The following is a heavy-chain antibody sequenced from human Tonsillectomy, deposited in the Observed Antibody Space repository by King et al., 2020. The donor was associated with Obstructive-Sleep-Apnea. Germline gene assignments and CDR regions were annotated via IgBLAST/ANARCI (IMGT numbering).Heavy chain of an antibody. D-gene: IGHD1-26*01. CDR3: ARSGSGMDV. CDR2: IYYSGSN. CDR1: GGSISSYY. J-gene: IGHJ6*02. V-gene: IGHV4-59*08. Sequence: VQLQESGPGLVKPSETLSLTCTVSGGSISSYYWSWIRQPPGKGLEWIGYIYYSGSNNYNPSLKSRVTISVDTSKNQFSLKLSSVTAADTAVYYCARSGSGMDVWGQGTTVTVSS.